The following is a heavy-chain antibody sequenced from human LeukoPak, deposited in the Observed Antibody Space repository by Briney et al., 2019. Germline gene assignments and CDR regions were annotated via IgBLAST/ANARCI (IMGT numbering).Heavy chain of an antibody. CDR1: GYTFTGYY. CDR2: INPSGGST. D-gene: IGHD3-10*01. J-gene: IGHJ4*02. V-gene: IGHV1-46*01. Sequence: GASVKVSCKASGYTFTGYYMHWVRQAPGQGLEWMGWINPSGGSTSYAQKFQGRVTMTRDTSTSTVYMELSSLRSEDTAVYYCARDSMVRGVPIDYWGQGTLVTVSS. CDR3: ARDSMVRGVPIDY.